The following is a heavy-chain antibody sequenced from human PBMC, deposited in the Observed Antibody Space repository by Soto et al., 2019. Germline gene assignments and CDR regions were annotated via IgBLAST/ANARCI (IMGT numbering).Heavy chain of an antibody. J-gene: IGHJ5*02. D-gene: IGHD2-2*01. V-gene: IGHV4-59*01. CDR3: ARGLRRQLLNWFDP. CDR1: VGSISSYY. CDR2: IYYIGST. Sequence: SETLSLACTVSVGSISSYYWSWIRQPPGKGLEWIGYIYYIGSTNYNPSLKSRVTISVDTSKNQFSLKLSSVTAADTAVYYCARGLRRQLLNWFDPWGQGTLVTVSS.